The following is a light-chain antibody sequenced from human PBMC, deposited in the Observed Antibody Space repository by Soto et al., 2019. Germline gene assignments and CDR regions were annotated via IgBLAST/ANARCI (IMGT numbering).Light chain of an antibody. CDR1: QTINSW. Sequence: IQMTQSPSTLSASVGDRVTITCRASQTINSWLAWYQQKPGKAPNVLIYKASSLESGVPSRFSGSGSGTDFTLTISSLRPDDFATYYCLQYNASPHTCGQGTKLEIK. V-gene: IGKV1-5*03. CDR2: KAS. J-gene: IGKJ2*01. CDR3: LQYNASPHT.